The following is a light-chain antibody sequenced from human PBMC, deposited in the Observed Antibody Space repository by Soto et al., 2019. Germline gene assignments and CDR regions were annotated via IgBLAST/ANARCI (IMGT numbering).Light chain of an antibody. V-gene: IGKV3-15*01. CDR2: GAS. CDR3: QQYNEWPRT. CDR1: QSVRTN. J-gene: IGKJ2*01. Sequence: ETVMTQSPATLSVSPGERVTLSCRASQSVRTNLVWYQQSPGQPPRLLIYGASDRVAGVPDRFSGSGSGTDFTLTISGLQSEDCAVYYCQQYNEWPRTFGRGTKLEIK.